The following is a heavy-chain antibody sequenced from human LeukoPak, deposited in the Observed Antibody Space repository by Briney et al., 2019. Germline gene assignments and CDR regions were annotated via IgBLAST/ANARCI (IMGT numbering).Heavy chain of an antibody. CDR1: GFKFDDYG. J-gene: IGHJ4*02. V-gene: IGHV3-20*04. CDR3: ARGGSVGWYVNDF. D-gene: IGHD6-19*01. CDR2: IDGDGGDT. Sequence: PGGSLRLSCAASGFKFDDYGMSWVRQAPGEGLEWISGIDGDGGDTNYADSVKGRFSISRDNAKNSLHLQMNSLRVEDTAFYYCARGGSVGWYVNDFWGQGILVAVSS.